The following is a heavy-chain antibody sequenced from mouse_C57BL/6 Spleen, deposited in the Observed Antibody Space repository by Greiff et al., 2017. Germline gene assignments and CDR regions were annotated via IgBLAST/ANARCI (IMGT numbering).Heavy chain of an antibody. CDR2: IDPNSGGT. Sequence: QVQLQQSGAELVKPGASVKLSCKASGYTFTSYWMHWVKQRPGRGLEWIGRIDPNSGGTKYNEKFNSKATLTVDKPSSTAYMQLSSLTSEDSAVYYCAREGYYDYDGGAWFAYWGQGTLVTVSA. CDR3: AREGYYDYDGGAWFAY. J-gene: IGHJ3*01. D-gene: IGHD2-4*01. CDR1: GYTFTSYW. V-gene: IGHV1-72*01.